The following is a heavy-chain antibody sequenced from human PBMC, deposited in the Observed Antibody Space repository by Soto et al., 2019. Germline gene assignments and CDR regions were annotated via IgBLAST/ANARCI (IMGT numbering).Heavy chain of an antibody. CDR2: ISGSGSST. V-gene: IGHV3-23*01. D-gene: IGHD3-3*01. J-gene: IGHJ6*02. CDR3: ARDGKYYDFWSGSEDYYYGMDV. CDR1: GFTFSTYA. Sequence: GGSLRLSCAASGFTFSTYAMSWVRQAPGKGLEWVSAISGSGSSTYYADSVKGRFTISRDNSKNTLYLQMNSLRAEDTAVYYCARDGKYYDFWSGSEDYYYGMDVWGQGTTVTVSS.